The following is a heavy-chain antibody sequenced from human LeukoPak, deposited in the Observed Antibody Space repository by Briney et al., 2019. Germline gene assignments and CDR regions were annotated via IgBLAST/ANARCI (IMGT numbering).Heavy chain of an antibody. CDR2: INPNSGGT. CDR3: ARGISVAVAGIGDY. V-gene: IGHV1-2*02. CDR1: GYTFTGHY. J-gene: IGHJ4*02. D-gene: IGHD6-19*01. Sequence: ASVKVSCKASGYTFTGHYMHWVRQAPGQGLEWMGWINPNSGGTNYAQKFQGRVTMTRDTSISTAYMELSRLRPDDTAVYYCARGISVAVAGIGDYWGQGTLVTVSS.